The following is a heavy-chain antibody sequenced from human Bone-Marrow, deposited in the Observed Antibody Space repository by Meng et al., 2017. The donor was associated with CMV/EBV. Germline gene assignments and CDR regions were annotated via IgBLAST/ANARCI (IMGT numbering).Heavy chain of an antibody. V-gene: IGHV3-30*02. CDR2: IRYDGSNK. J-gene: IGHJ4*02. D-gene: IGHD2-2*01. CDR1: GFTFSSYG. Sequence: GESLKISCAASGFTFSSYGMYWVRQAPGKGLELVAFIRYDGSNKYYADSVKGRFTISRDNSKNTLYLQMNSLRAEDTALYYCAKEVVPAAKSGSGYFDYWGQGTLVTVSS. CDR3: AKEVVPAAKSGSGYFDY.